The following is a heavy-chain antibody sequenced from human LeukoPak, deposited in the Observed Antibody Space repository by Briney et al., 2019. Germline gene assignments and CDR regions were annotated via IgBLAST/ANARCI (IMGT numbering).Heavy chain of an antibody. CDR2: IYYSGST. CDR3: ARTDRITMVRGVIIPWFDP. V-gene: IGHV4-59*01. D-gene: IGHD3-10*01. CDR1: GGSISSYY. J-gene: IGHJ5*02. Sequence: PSETLSLTCTVSGGSISSYYWSWIRQPPRKGLEWIGYIYYSGSTNYNPSLKSRVTISVDTSKNQFSLKLSSVTAADTAVYYCARTDRITMVRGVIIPWFDPWGQGTLVTVSS.